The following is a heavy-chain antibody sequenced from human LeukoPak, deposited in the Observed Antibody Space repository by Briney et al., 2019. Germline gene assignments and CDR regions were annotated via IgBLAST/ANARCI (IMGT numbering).Heavy chain of an antibody. D-gene: IGHD3-22*01. V-gene: IGHV1-2*02. CDR1: GYTFTGYY. CDR2: INPNSGGT. J-gene: IGHJ5*02. CDR3: ARAPYYYDSSGYSYNWFDP. Sequence: ASVKVSCKASGYTFTGYYMHWVRQAPGQGLEWMGWINPNSGGTNYAQKFQGRVTMTRDTPINTAYMELSRLRSDDTAVYYCARAPYYYDSSGYSYNWFDPWGQGTLVTVSS.